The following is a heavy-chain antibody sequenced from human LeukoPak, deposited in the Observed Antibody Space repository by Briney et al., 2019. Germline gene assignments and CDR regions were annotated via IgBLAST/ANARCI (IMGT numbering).Heavy chain of an antibody. CDR2: INCDGGRE. Sequence: GGSLRLSCAASGFTFDDYAMSWVRQAPGKGLEWDSGINCDGGREGYADSVRGRFTISRDNAKNSLYLQMNGLRAEDTASYYCARGGLAVVGPGAETFQHWGQGTLVTVSS. V-gene: IGHV3-20*04. CDR1: GFTFDDYA. J-gene: IGHJ1*01. D-gene: IGHD2-21*01. CDR3: ARGGLAVVGPGAETFQH.